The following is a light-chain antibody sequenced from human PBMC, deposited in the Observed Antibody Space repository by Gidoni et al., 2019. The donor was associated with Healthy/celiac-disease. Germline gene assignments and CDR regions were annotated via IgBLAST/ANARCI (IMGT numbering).Light chain of an antibody. CDR2: AAS. J-gene: IGKJ4*01. CDR1: QRISND. V-gene: IGKV1-27*01. CDR3: QKYNSAPLT. Sequence: DIQLTQSPSSLSASVGDRVTITCRASQRISNDLAWYQPKPGQVPKLLIYAASTLQSGVPSRFSGSGSGTEFTLTISSLQPEDVVTYYCQKYNSAPLTFGGGTKVEIK.